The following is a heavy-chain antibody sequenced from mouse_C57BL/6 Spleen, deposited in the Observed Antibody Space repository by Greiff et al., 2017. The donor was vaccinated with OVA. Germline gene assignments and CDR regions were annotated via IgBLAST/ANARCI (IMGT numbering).Heavy chain of an antibody. CDR3: ARPSFTTVVPHFDY. CDR2: IYPGSGNT. V-gene: IGHV1-66*01. Sequence: QVQLKESGPELVKPGASVKISCKASGYSFTSYYIHWVKQRPGQGLEWIGWIYPGSGNTKYNEKFKGKATLTADTSSSTAYMQLSSLTSEDSAVYYCARPSFTTVVPHFDYWGQGTTLTVSS. J-gene: IGHJ2*01. D-gene: IGHD1-1*01. CDR1: GYSFTSYY.